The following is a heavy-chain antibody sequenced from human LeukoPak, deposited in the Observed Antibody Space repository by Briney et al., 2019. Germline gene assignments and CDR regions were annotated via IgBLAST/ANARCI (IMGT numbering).Heavy chain of an antibody. D-gene: IGHD3-3*01. CDR1: GFTFSSYW. J-gene: IGHJ4*02. CDR2: IKQDGSEK. Sequence: GGSLRLSCAASGFTFSSYWMSWVRQAPGKGLEWVANIKQDGSEKYYVDSVKGRFTISRDNAKNSLYLQMNSLRAEDTAVYYCARVSYYDFWSGTIHSFDYWGQGTLVTVSS. CDR3: ARVSYYDFWSGTIHSFDY. V-gene: IGHV3-7*01.